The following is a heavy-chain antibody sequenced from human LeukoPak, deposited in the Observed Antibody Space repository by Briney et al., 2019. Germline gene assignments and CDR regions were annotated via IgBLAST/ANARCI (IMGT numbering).Heavy chain of an antibody. CDR2: IYYSGNT. D-gene: IGHD5-18*01. V-gene: IGHV4-59*01. CDR3: ARGWDTGYSYYGMDV. J-gene: IGHJ6*02. CDR1: GGSISGYY. Sequence: SETLSLTCTVSGGSISGYYWSWLRQPPGQGLEWIGYIYYSGNTNYNPSLKSRVTLSVDTSTNQFFLKLTSVTAADTAVYYCARGWDTGYSYYGMDVWGPGTTVTVSS.